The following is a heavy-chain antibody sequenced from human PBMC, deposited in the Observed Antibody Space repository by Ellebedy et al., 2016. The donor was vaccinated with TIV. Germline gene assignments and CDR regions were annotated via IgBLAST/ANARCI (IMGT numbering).Heavy chain of an antibody. D-gene: IGHD5-24*01. CDR1: GGSISSSSYY. CDR3: ARGVEMATIRFDP. Sequence: SETLSLXXTVSGGSISSSSYYWGWIRQPPGKGLEWIGSIYYSGSTYYNPSLKSRVTISVDTSKNQFSLKLSSVTAADTAVYYCARGVEMATIRFDPWGQGTLVTVSS. CDR2: IYYSGST. J-gene: IGHJ5*02. V-gene: IGHV4-39*01.